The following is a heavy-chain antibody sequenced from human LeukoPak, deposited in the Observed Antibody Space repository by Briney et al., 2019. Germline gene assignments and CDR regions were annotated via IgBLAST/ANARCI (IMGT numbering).Heavy chain of an antibody. J-gene: IGHJ6*02. CDR3: SRQGVRGTYYYAMDV. V-gene: IGHV4-39*01. CDR2: IYYSGTT. CDR1: GGSISSTAYY. D-gene: IGHD3-10*01. Sequence: PSETLSLTCTVSGGSISSTAYYWGWIRQPPGRGLEWIPTIYYSGTTYYNPSLESRVTISVDTSKNQFSLKLSSVTGADTSVYYCSRQGVRGTYYYAMDVWGQGTTVTVSS.